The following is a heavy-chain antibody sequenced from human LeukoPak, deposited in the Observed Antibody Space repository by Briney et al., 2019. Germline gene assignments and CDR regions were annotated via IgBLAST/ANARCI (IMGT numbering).Heavy chain of an antibody. CDR2: IKSKTDGGTT. CDR1: GFIISTYG. Sequence: GGSLRLSCAASGFIISTYGMHWVRQAPGKGLEWVGRIKSKTDGGTTDYAAPVKGRFTISRDDSKNTLYLQMNSLKTEDTAVYYCTTSGSYYYYMDVWGKGTTVTVSS. J-gene: IGHJ6*03. V-gene: IGHV3-15*01. D-gene: IGHD1-26*01. CDR3: TTSGSYYYYMDV.